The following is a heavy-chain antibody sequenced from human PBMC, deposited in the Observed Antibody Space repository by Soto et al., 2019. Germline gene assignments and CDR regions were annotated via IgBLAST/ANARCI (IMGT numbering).Heavy chain of an antibody. V-gene: IGHV4-30-4*01. CDR2: IYYSGST. CDR1: GGSISSGDYY. J-gene: IGHJ4*02. D-gene: IGHD3-16*02. Sequence: SETLSLTCTVSGGSISSGDYYWSWIRQPPGKGLEWIGYIYYSGSTYYNPSLKSRVTISVDTSKNQFSLKLSSVNAADTAVYYCARFITFGGVITYCFDSWGQGTLVTVSS. CDR3: ARFITFGGVITYCFDS.